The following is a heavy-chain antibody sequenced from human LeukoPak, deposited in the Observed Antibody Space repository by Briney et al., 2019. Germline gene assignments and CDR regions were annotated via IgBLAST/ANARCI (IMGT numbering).Heavy chain of an antibody. J-gene: IGHJ6*02. CDR1: GFTFSNYG. CDR2: VSYDGVNN. Sequence: GGSLRLSCAASGFTFSNYGMNWVRQAPGKGLEWVAVVSYDGVNNYYADSVKGRFTISRDSSRNTLYLQVNSLKAEDTAVYYCARSPIVVRPTYSYYYGMDVWGQGTTVTVSS. CDR3: ARSPIVVRPTYSYYYGMDV. D-gene: IGHD2-15*01. V-gene: IGHV3-30*03.